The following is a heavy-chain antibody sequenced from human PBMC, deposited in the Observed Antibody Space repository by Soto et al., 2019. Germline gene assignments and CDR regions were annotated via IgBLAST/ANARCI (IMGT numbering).Heavy chain of an antibody. V-gene: IGHV3-33*01. CDR3: AREITPYYYYGMDA. J-gene: IGHJ6*02. Sequence: QVQLVESGGGVVQPGRSLRLSCAASGFIFSSYGMHWVRQAPGKGLEWVAVIWYDGSNKYYADSVKGRFTISRDNSKNTLYLQMNSLRAEDTAVYYCAREITPYYYYGMDAWGQGTTVTVSS. CDR2: IWYDGSNK. D-gene: IGHD1-20*01. CDR1: GFIFSSYG.